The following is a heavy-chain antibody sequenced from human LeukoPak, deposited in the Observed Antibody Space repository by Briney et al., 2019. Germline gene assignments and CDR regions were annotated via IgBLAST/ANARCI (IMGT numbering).Heavy chain of an antibody. D-gene: IGHD6-13*01. CDR3: AIILGIAAAGTEGYAFDI. J-gene: IGHJ3*02. V-gene: IGHV1-2*04. CDR2: INPNSGGT. Sequence: ASVKVSCKASGYTFTGYYMHWVRQAPGQGLEWMGWINPNSGGTNYAQKFQGWVTMTRDTSISTAYMELSRLRSDNTAVYYCAIILGIAAAGTEGYAFDIWGQGTMVTVSS. CDR1: GYTFTGYY.